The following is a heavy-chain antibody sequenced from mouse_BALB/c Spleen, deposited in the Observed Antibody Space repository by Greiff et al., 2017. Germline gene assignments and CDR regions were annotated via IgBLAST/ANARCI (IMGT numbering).Heavy chain of an antibody. D-gene: IGHD1-2*01. Sequence: QVQLQQSGAELMKPGASVKISCKATGYTFSSYWIEWVKQRPGHGLEWIGEILPGSGSTNYNEKFKGKATFTADTSSNTAYMQLSSLTSEDSAVYYCARRELLRRYFDYWGQGTTLTVSS. CDR1: GYTFSSYW. CDR2: ILPGSGST. J-gene: IGHJ2*01. CDR3: ARRELLRRYFDY. V-gene: IGHV1-9*01.